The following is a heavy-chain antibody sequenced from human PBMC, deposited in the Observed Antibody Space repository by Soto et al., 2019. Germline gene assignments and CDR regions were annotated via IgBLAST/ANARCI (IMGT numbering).Heavy chain of an antibody. Sequence: SETLSLTCIVSGVSISTYHWSWIRQPAGKGLEWIGRMHTSGSTNYNPSLKSRVSMSVDTSKNHFSLKVSSVAAADTAVYYCARDEYGYGDSYDSWGQGTLVTVSS. D-gene: IGHD5-12*01. CDR2: MHTSGST. J-gene: IGHJ4*02. V-gene: IGHV4-4*07. CDR3: ARDEYGYGDSYDS. CDR1: GVSISTYH.